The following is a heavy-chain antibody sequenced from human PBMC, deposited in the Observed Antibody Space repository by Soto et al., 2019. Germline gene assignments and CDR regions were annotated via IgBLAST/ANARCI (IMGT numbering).Heavy chain of an antibody. D-gene: IGHD3-10*01. CDR1: GGSISTYY. CDR2: IYNSGST. V-gene: IGHV4-59*01. J-gene: IGHJ6*02. Sequence: ETLSLTCTVSGGSISTYYWSWIRRPPGKGLEWIGYIYNSGSTHSNPSLQSRVTISVDTSKNQFSLKLSSVTAADTAIYYCARARITMVREVIKYNMDVWGQGTTVT. CDR3: ARARITMVREVIKYNMDV.